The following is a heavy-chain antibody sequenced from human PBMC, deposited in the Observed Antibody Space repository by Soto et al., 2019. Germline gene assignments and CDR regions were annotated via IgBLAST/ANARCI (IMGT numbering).Heavy chain of an antibody. V-gene: IGHV1-3*01. CDR2: INAGNGNT. Sequence: DSVKVSCKASGYTVTSYTMSWVLQALGQTLQRMGWINAGNGNTKYSQKFKGRVTITRDTSASTAYMELSSLRSEDTAVYYCERGLKPRITMIVVVTQAFDIWGQGTMVT. CDR3: ERGLKPRITMIVVVTQAFDI. J-gene: IGHJ3*02. D-gene: IGHD3-22*01. CDR1: GYTVTSYT.